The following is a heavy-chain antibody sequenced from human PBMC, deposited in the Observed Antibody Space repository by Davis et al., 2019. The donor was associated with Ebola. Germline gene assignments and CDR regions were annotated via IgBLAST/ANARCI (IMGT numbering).Heavy chain of an antibody. CDR2: ISSSSSYI. D-gene: IGHD3-9*01. CDR1: GFTFSSYS. V-gene: IGHV3-21*01. J-gene: IGHJ5*02. CDR3: AREDTYYDILTGGWFDP. Sequence: GESLKISCAASGFTFSSYSMNWVRQAPGKGLEWVSSISSSSSYIYYADSVKGRFTISRDNAKNSLYLQMNSLRAEDTAVYYCAREDTYYDILTGGWFDPWGQGTLVTVSS.